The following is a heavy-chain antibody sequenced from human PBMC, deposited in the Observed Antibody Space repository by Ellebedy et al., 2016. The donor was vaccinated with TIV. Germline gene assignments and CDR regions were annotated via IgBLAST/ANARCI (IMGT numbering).Heavy chain of an antibody. V-gene: IGHV3-15*01. CDR2: SKSKTDGVAA. J-gene: IGHJ4*02. Sequence: GESLKISCAASGFTFSNAWMNWVRQAPGKGPEWVGRSKSKTDGVAADYAAPVKGRFTISRDDSKNTLYLQMNSLKTEDTAVYFCTTVYRYNYDSVWGQGTLVTVSS. CDR3: TTVYRYNYDSV. D-gene: IGHD5-18*01. CDR1: GFTFSNAW.